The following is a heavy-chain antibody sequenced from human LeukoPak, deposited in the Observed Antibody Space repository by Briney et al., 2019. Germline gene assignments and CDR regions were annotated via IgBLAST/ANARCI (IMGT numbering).Heavy chain of an antibody. Sequence: GGSLRLSCAASGFTFSSYWMSWVRQAPGKGLECVANIKEDGSEKYYVDSVKGRFTISRDNTKNSLNLQMNSLRAEDTAVYYCARGRLGMNYWGQGTLVTVSS. CDR2: IKEDGSEK. D-gene: IGHD7-27*01. V-gene: IGHV3-7*01. J-gene: IGHJ4*02. CDR3: ARGRLGMNY. CDR1: GFTFSSYW.